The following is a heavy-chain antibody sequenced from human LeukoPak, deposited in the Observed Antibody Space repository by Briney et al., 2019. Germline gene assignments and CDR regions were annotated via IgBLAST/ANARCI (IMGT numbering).Heavy chain of an antibody. D-gene: IGHD6-13*01. CDR2: IIPLFGTA. Sequence: ASVKVSCKASGGTFSSHAISWVRQAPGQGLEWMGGIIPLFGTANYAQKFQGRVTITRDTSASTAYMELSSLRSEDTAVYYCARDREQQLSWFDPWGQGTLVTVSS. J-gene: IGHJ5*02. CDR3: ARDREQQLSWFDP. CDR1: GGTFSSHA. V-gene: IGHV1-69*05.